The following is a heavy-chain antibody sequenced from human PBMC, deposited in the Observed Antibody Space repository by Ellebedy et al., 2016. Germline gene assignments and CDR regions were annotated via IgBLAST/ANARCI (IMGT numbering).Heavy chain of an antibody. J-gene: IGHJ4*02. V-gene: IGHV1-8*01. CDR2: MNPNSGNT. CDR3: ARVGTYGSGPYYFDY. Sequence: ASVKVSXKASGYTFTSYDINWVRQATGQGLEWMGWMNPNSGNTGYAQKFQGRVTMTRNTSISTAYMELSSLRSEDTAVYYCARVGTYGSGPYYFDYWGRGTLVTVSS. CDR1: GYTFTSYD. D-gene: IGHD3-10*01.